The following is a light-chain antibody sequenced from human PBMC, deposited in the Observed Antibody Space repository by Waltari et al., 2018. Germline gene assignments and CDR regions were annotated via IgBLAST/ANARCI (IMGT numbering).Light chain of an antibody. CDR1: AEYSAYA. J-gene: IGLJ3*02. CDR2: VNSDGSH. Sequence: LVLTPSPSASASLGASVTLTCSLPAEYSAYAVAWHHHLPLKGPRFLMTVNSDGSHKKGDGISDRFSGSSSDLDRYLIISRLQADDEADYFCHTWGTGFQVFGSGTKLTVL. CDR3: HTWGTGFQV. V-gene: IGLV4-69*01.